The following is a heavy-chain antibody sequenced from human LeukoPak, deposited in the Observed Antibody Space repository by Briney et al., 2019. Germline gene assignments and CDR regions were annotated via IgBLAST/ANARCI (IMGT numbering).Heavy chain of an antibody. D-gene: IGHD4-17*01. Sequence: SETLSLTCAVYGGSFSGYYWSWIRQPPGKGLEWIGEINHSGSTNYNPSLKSRVTISVDTSKNQFSLKLSPVTAADTAVYYCARGRGRWVTTGWFDPWGQGTLVTVSS. CDR1: GGSFSGYY. J-gene: IGHJ5*02. CDR3: ARGRGRWVTTGWFDP. V-gene: IGHV4-34*01. CDR2: INHSGST.